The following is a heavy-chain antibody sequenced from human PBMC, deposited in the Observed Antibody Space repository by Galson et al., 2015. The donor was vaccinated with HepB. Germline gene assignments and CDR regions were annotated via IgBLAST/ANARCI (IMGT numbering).Heavy chain of an antibody. CDR2: IVVGSGNT. Sequence: SVKVSCKASGGTFTSSAVQWVRQARGQRLEWIGWIVVGSGNTNYAQKFQERVTITRDMSTSTAYMELSSLRSEDTAVYYCAAEGSMITFGGVMTDWGQGTLVTVSS. V-gene: IGHV1-58*01. J-gene: IGHJ4*02. D-gene: IGHD3-16*01. CDR1: GGTFTSSA. CDR3: AAEGSMITFGGVMTD.